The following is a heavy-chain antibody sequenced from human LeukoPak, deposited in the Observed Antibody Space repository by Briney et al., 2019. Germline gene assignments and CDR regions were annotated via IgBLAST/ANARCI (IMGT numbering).Heavy chain of an antibody. CDR3: ERTPIAARAVVTRAVPAAGNGGFDY. CDR1: GYSFSNYW. V-gene: IGHV5-51*01. D-gene: IGHD2-2*01. Sequence: GESLKISCKGSGYSFSNYWNGWVRQMPGKGLEWMGIILPRDSDIRYSPSFEGQVTISADKSVNAAYLQWSSLKASDTAIYYCERTPIAARAVVTRAVPAAGNGGFDYWGHGTLITVPS. CDR2: ILPRDSDI. J-gene: IGHJ4*01.